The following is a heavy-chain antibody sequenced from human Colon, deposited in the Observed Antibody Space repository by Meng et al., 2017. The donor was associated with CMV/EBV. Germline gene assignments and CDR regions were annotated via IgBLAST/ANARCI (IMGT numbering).Heavy chain of an antibody. CDR2: ISTAGDS. Sequence: GGSLRLSCAASGFTFSNHDIHWVRQVTGEGREWVTAISTAGDSSYSASVKARFTISRENAKNSLYLQMNSLRDEDTAVYYCARGWELLHDAFDIWGQGTMVTVSS. J-gene: IGHJ3*02. CDR1: GFTFSNHD. D-gene: IGHD1-26*01. CDR3: ARGWELLHDAFDI. V-gene: IGHV3-13*01.